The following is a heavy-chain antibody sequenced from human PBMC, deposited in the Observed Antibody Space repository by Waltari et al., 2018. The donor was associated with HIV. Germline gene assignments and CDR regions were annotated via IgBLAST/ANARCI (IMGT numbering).Heavy chain of an antibody. CDR1: VGSINSGSFY. J-gene: IGHJ2*01. D-gene: IGHD6-19*01. Sequence: QVQLQESGPGLVTPSQTLSLICNVSVGSINSGSFYWGWIRQPAGEELEWIGHISTTGKTEYNPALKRRLTMSLDTSKNHFSLKLRAVTAADTTVYYCARSPKQCLVVRVWYLDLWGRGTLVTVSS. CDR2: ISTTGKT. V-gene: IGHV4-61*02. CDR3: ARSPKQCLVVRVWYLDL.